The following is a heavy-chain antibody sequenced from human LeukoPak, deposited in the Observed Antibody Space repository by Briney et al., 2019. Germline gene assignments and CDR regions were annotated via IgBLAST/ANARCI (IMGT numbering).Heavy chain of an antibody. CDR2: ISVYNGNT. D-gene: IGHD3-22*01. J-gene: IGHJ6*02. V-gene: IGHV1-18*01. Sequence: ASVKVSCKASDYTFANYGPNWVRQAPGQGLQWMGWISVYNGNTNYAQRFQGRVTMTTDTSTNTAYMELRSLRPDDTAVYFCATDDSGGYYPTGGMDVWGQGTTVTVSS. CDR1: DYTFANYG. CDR3: ATDDSGGYYPTGGMDV.